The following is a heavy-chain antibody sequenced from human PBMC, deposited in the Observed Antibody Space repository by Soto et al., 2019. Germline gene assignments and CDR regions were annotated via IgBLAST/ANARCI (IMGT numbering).Heavy chain of an antibody. CDR2: IYSGGST. Sequence: EVQLVESGEGLIQPGGSLRLSCAASGFTVSSNYMSWVRQAPGKGLEWVSVIYSGGSTYYTDSVKGRFTISRDNSKNTLYLQMNSLRAEDTAVYYCARVITRNWFEPWGQGTLVTVSS. D-gene: IGHD3-16*01. CDR3: ARVITRNWFEP. V-gene: IGHV3-53*01. CDR1: GFTVSSNY. J-gene: IGHJ5*02.